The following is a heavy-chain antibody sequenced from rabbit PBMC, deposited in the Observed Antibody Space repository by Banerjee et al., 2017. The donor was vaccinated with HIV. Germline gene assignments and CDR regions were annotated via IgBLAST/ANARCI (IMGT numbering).Heavy chain of an antibody. CDR3: VRDHLAGAWGEWLDL. V-gene: IGHV1S47*01. CDR1: GFSLSNYW. J-gene: IGHJ5*01. CDR2: ISTGDGIT. Sequence: EESGGGLLQPGGSLTLSCKASGFSLSNYWMSWVRQAPGKGLEWTGCISTGDGITYYASWVNGRFSISRENTQNTVSLQMTSLTVADTATYFCVRDHLAGAWGEWLDLWGQGTLVTVS. D-gene: IGHD4-1*01.